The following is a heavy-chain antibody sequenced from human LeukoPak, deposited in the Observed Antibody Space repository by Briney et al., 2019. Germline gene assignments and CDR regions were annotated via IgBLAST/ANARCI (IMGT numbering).Heavy chain of an antibody. CDR1: GFTFSSYS. D-gene: IGHD3-10*01. J-gene: IGHJ6*02. Sequence: GGSLRLSCAASGFTFSSYSMTWVRQAPGKGLEWVSSISSSSYIYYADSVKGRFTISRDNAKNSLYLQMNSLRAEDTAVYYCARDRGGGMDVWGQGTTVTVSS. CDR2: ISSSSYI. CDR3: ARDRGGGMDV. V-gene: IGHV3-21*01.